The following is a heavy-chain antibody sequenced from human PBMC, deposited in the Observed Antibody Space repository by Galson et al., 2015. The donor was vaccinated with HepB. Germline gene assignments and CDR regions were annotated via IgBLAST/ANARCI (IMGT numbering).Heavy chain of an antibody. J-gene: IGHJ6*03. V-gene: IGHV3-30-3*01. CDR2: ISYDGSNK. Sequence: SLRLSCAASGFTFSSYAMHWVRQAPGKGLEWVAVISYDGSNKYYADSVKGRFTISRDNSKNTLYLQMNSLRAEDTAVYYCAREDIVVVPAANHATDDYYYFHFMDGLGKGTTVTVSS. CDR1: GFTFSSYA. CDR3: AREDIVVVPAANHATDDYYYFHFMDG. D-gene: IGHD2-2*01.